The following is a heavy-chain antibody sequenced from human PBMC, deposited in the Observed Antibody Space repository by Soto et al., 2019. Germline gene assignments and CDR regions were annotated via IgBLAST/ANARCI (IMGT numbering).Heavy chain of an antibody. D-gene: IGHD5-12*01. V-gene: IGHV4-39*01. Sequence: SETLSLTCTVAGGSMTRSSYYWGWIRQPPGKGLEWIGTIYYSGSTYYNPSLKSRVTISVDTSKNQFSLKLSSVTAADTAVYYCARHSGYGPQIDYWGQGTLVTVSS. J-gene: IGHJ4*02. CDR1: GGSMTRSSYY. CDR2: IYYSGST. CDR3: ARHSGYGPQIDY.